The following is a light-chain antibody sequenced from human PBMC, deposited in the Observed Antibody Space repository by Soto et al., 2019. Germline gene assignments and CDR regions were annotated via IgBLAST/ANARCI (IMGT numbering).Light chain of an antibody. CDR3: QQNYNCPLT. Sequence: DILMTQSPSSLSASVGDTVTITCRASQTINSYLNWYQQKPGQAPKLLIYVASSLQSGVPARFSGRGSGTDFTLTISSLEPEDFAIYYCQQNYNCPLTFGPGTKVDIK. J-gene: IGKJ1*01. CDR2: VAS. CDR1: QTINSY. V-gene: IGKV1-39*01.